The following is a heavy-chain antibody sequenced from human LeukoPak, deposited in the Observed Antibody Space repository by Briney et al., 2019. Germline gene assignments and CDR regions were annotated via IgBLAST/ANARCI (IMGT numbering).Heavy chain of an antibody. D-gene: IGHD3-9*01. CDR1: GDSVTSNNGA. Sequence: SQTLSLTCAISGDSVTSNNGAWNWIRQSPSRGLEWLGRTYYRSKWYNDYAESLISRITISPVTSKNQFSLQLYSVTPEDTAVYYCARDVGTTGWHTFDYWGQGTLVTVSS. J-gene: IGHJ4*02. CDR2: TYYRSKWYN. CDR3: ARDVGTTGWHTFDY. V-gene: IGHV6-1*01.